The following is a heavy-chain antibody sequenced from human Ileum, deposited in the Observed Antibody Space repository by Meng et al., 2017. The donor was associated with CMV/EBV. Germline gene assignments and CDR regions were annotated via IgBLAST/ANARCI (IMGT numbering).Heavy chain of an antibody. CDR1: GFTFSGYW. CDR3: ARGGSGGTFDY. V-gene: IGHV3-74*01. CDR2: IDGDGSRT. J-gene: IGHJ4*02. D-gene: IGHD3-16*01. Sequence: SLRAAGFTFSGYWMHWVLRVPGKGLVWVSYIDGDGSRTNYADSVKGRFTISRDNAKNTLYLQMNSLRAEDTAVFYCARGGSGGTFDYWGQGTLVTVSS.